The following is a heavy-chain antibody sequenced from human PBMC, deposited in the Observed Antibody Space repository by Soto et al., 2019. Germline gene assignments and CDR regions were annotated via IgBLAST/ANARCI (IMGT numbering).Heavy chain of an antibody. J-gene: IGHJ4*02. D-gene: IGHD5-18*01. CDR1: EFTFSGYW. Sequence: PGGSLRLSCAASEFTFSGYWMHWVRQAPGKGLEWVANIKEDGSENYYVDSVKGRFTISRDNSKNTLYLQMNSLRAEDTAVYYCARAPRGYSYGPLVYWGQGTLVTVSS. CDR2: IKEDGSEN. CDR3: ARAPRGYSYGPLVY. V-gene: IGHV3-7*01.